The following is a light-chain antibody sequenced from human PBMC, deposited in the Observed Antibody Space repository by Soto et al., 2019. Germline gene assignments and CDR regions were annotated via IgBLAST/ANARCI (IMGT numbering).Light chain of an antibody. CDR3: SSYTSTMTHV. Sequence: QSALTQPASVSGSPGQSITISCTGTSSDVGGFNSVSWYQLRPGTAPKLILYDVVDRPSGVSYRFSGSKSGNTASLTISGLQAADEADYFCSSYTSTMTHVFGSGTKVTVL. V-gene: IGLV2-14*03. CDR2: DVV. CDR1: SSDVGGFNS. J-gene: IGLJ1*01.